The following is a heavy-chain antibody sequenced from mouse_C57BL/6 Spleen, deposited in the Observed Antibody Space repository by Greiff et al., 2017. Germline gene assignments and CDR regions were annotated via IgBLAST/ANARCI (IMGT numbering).Heavy chain of an antibody. CDR1: GYTFTDYN. V-gene: IGHV1-39*01. D-gene: IGHD2-3*01. J-gene: IGHJ2*01. CDR3: TREWLLPEVYYFDY. Sequence: VQLQQSGPELVKPGASVKISCKASGYTFTDYNMNWVKQSNGKSLEWIGVINPNYGTTSYNQKFQGKATLTVDKSSSTSYMQLHSPTSEDSAVDYSTREWLLPEVYYFDYWGQGTTLTVSS. CDR2: INPNYGTT.